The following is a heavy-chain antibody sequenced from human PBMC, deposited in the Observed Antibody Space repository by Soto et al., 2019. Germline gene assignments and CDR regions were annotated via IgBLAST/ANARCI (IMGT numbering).Heavy chain of an antibody. CDR3: ARLHDYGDYDAFDI. D-gene: IGHD4-17*01. Sequence: GGSLRLSCAASGFTFSSYAMHWVRQAPGKGLEWVAVISYDGSNKYYADSVKGRITISRDNSKNTLYLQMNSLRAEDTAVYDCARLHDYGDYDAFDIWGQGTMVTVSS. CDR1: GFTFSSYA. V-gene: IGHV3-30*04. CDR2: ISYDGSNK. J-gene: IGHJ3*02.